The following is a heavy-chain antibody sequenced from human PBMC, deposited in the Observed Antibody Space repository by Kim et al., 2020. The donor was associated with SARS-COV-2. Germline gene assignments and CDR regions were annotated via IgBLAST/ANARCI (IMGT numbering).Heavy chain of an antibody. CDR3: ARKASGYVGAGTYYNGQFDY. J-gene: IGHJ4*02. V-gene: IGHV3-30*01. D-gene: IGHD3-10*01. Sequence: FTISRDNSKNTLYLQMNSLRPEDTAVYYCARKASGYVGAGTYYNGQFDYWGQGTLVTVSS.